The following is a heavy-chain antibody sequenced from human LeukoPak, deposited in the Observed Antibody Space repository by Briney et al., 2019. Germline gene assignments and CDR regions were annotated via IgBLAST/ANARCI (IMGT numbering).Heavy chain of an antibody. CDR1: GYTFTSYA. CDR3: ARCSSTRSYYYYYGMDV. J-gene: IGHJ6*02. CDR2: INAGNGNT. D-gene: IGHD2-2*01. V-gene: IGHV1-3*01. Sequence: GASVKVSCKASGYTFTSYAMHWVRQAPGQRLEWMGWINAGNGNTKYSQKFQGRVTITRDTSASTAYMELSSLRSEDTAVYYCARCSSTRSYYYYYGMDVWGQGTTVTVSS.